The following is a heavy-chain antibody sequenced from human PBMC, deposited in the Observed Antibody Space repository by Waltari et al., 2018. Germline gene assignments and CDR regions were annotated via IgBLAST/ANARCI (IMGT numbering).Heavy chain of an antibody. Sequence: EVQLVESGGGLVQPGGSLRLSCAASGFTFSYYSLTWVRQAPGKGLEWIAYVSSGSRTIYYADSVKGRFTISRDNAKNSVYLQMNSLRVDDSAVYYCARDRANGWIHFDSWGQGTLVTVSS. CDR1: GFTFSYYS. J-gene: IGHJ4*02. CDR3: ARDRANGWIHFDS. D-gene: IGHD5-18*01. V-gene: IGHV3-48*04. CDR2: VSSGSRTI.